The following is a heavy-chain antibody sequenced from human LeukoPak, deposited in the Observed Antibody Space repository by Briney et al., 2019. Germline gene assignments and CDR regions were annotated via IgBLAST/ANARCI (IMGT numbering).Heavy chain of an antibody. J-gene: IGHJ4*02. Sequence: GSLRLSCAASGFTFTAYLIHWVRQAPGKGLEWVAVMSSDGNAMFYADSMKGRFTISRDNSKNTLYLQMNSLRAEDTAVYYCVRESEYYFDHSASFDYWGQGTLVTVSS. CDR3: VRESEYYFDHSASFDY. CDR1: GFTFTAYL. D-gene: IGHD3-22*01. CDR2: MSSDGNAM. V-gene: IGHV3-30-3*01.